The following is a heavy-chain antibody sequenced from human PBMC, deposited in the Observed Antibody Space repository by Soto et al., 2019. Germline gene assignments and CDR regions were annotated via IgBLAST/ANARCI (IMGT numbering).Heavy chain of an antibody. CDR2: VYYSGST. Sequence: QVQLQESGPGLVKPSETLSLTCTVSGGSISSYYWSWIRQPPGKGLEWIGCVYYSGSTKYNPSLRGRXXKXGXXSKHQFSLKRRSVTTADTAVYYCARVRSWVGHEDYWGQGTLVTVSS. CDR1: GGSISSYY. V-gene: IGHV4-59*01. D-gene: IGHD3-10*01. CDR3: ARVRSWVGHEDY. J-gene: IGHJ4*02.